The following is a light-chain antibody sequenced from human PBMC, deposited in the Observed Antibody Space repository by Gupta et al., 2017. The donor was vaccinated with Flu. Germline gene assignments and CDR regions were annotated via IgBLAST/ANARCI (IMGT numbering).Light chain of an antibody. V-gene: IGKV3-15*01. CDR1: QSVSSN. CDR2: GAS. J-gene: IGKJ2*03. Sequence: IVMPQSPATLSVSPGARATLSCRASQSVSSNLAWYQQKPGQAPRLLIYGASTRATGIPDRCSGSGSGTEFTLTISRLQSEDVAVYYCQQDKNCYSFGQGTKVEIK. CDR3: QQDKNCYS.